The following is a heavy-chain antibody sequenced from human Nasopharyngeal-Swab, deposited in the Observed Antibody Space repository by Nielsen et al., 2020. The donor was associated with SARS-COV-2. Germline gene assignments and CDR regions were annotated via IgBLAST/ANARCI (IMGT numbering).Heavy chain of an antibody. J-gene: IGHJ4*02. CDR3: TRCGGGCYSGRDY. CDR1: GFTFSDSA. V-gene: IGHV3-73*01. CDR2: IRSKGNNYAT. Sequence: GESLNLSCAASGFTFSDSAIHWVRQASGKGLEWVGRIRSKGNNYATAYSASVKGRFIIFRDDPTNTAYLQMNSLKTEDTAMYYCTRCGGGCYSGRDYWGQGTLVTVSS. D-gene: IGHD2-15*01.